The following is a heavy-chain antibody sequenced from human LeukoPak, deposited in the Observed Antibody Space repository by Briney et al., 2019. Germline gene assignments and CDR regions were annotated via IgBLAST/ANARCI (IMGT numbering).Heavy chain of an antibody. D-gene: IGHD3-9*01. Sequence: ETLSLTCAVYGGSFSGYYWSWIRQPPGKGLEWVSVIYSGGSTYYADSVKGRFTISRDNSKNTLYLQMNSLRAEDTAVYYCAMTGWAIGYFDYWGQGTLVTVSS. J-gene: IGHJ4*02. CDR3: AMTGWAIGYFDY. CDR1: GGSFSGYY. V-gene: IGHV3-53*01. CDR2: IYSGGST.